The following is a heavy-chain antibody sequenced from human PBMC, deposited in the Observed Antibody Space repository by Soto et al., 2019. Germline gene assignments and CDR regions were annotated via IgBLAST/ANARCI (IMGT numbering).Heavy chain of an antibody. J-gene: IGHJ6*02. CDR3: AKQPVDKAMVRCVNYGMDV. Sequence: SLRPACPTHDXTVSSSGIDWVRQAPGKGLELVAFISYDGSNKYYADSVNGQFTISVDNSSHSLYLQMNILRAEDTAVYYCAKQPVDKAMVRCVNYGMDVWGRGSTGTVS. V-gene: IGHV3-30*18. CDR2: ISYDGSNK. CDR1: DXTVSSSG. D-gene: IGHD5-18*01.